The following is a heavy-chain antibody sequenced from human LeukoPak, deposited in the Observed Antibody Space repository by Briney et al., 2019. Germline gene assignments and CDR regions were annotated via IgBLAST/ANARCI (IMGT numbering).Heavy chain of an antibody. Sequence: ASVKVSCKASGYTFTSYDINWVRQATGQGLEWMGWMNPNSGNTGYAQKFQGRVTITRNTSISTAYMELSSLRSEDTAVYYCARDKQLWWRVRYYYMDVWGKGTTVTISS. CDR3: ARDKQLWWRVRYYYMDV. CDR1: GYTFTSYD. V-gene: IGHV1-8*03. CDR2: MNPNSGNT. D-gene: IGHD5-18*01. J-gene: IGHJ6*03.